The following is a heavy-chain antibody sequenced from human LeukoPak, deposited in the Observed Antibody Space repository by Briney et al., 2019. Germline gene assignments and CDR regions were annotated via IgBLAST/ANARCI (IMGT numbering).Heavy chain of an antibody. D-gene: IGHD2-21*02. J-gene: IGHJ3*02. CDR2: ISSSSTSI. CDR1: GFTFSSHS. CDR3: ARGLAYCGGDCYRAFDI. V-gene: IGHV3-48*04. Sequence: PGGSLRLSCAASGFTFSSHSMNWVRQAPGKGLEWVSYISSSSTSIYYADSVKGRLTISRDNAKNSLYLQMNSLRAEDTAVYYCARGLAYCGGDCYRAFDIWGQGTMVTVSS.